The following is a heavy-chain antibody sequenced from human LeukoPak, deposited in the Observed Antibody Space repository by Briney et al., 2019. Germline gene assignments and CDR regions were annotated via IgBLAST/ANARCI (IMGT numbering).Heavy chain of an antibody. Sequence: SETLSLTCTVSGGSISSYYWSLILHPAGNRLESIVRIYTIGSTTYNPSLKSRVTMSVDTSNNQFSLNLYSVTAADAAVYYCARRVGSSDCFDYWGQGTLVTVSS. CDR3: ARRVGSSDCFDY. CDR1: GGSISSYY. CDR2: IYTIGST. D-gene: IGHD2-21*02. V-gene: IGHV4-4*07. J-gene: IGHJ4*02.